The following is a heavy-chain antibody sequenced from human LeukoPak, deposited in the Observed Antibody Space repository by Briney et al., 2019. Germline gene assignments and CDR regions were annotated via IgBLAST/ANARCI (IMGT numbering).Heavy chain of an antibody. J-gene: IGHJ4*02. D-gene: IGHD1-26*01. CDR1: GGSIMTTNW. CDR3: TRESGAFSPFGF. Sequence: PSETLSLTCDVSGGSIMTTNWWSWVRQPPNKGLEWIGEVHLSGATNYNPSLESRVTMSIDTSKNHLSLELTSVTAADTAMYYCTRESGAFSPFGFWGQETLVTVSS. CDR2: VHLSGAT. V-gene: IGHV4-4*02.